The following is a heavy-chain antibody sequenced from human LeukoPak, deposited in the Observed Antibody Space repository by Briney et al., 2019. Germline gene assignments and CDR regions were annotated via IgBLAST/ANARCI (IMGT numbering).Heavy chain of an antibody. CDR2: INHSGST. CDR1: GFTFSSYA. J-gene: IGHJ4*02. V-gene: IGHV4-34*08. Sequence: GSLRLSCAASGFTFSSYAMSWVRQPPGKGLEWIGEINHSGSTNYNPSLKSRVTISVDTSKNQFSLKLSSVTAADTAVYYCAVYDYVWGSYRTGIFDYWGQGTLVTVSS. CDR3: AVYDYVWGSYRTGIFDY. D-gene: IGHD3-16*02.